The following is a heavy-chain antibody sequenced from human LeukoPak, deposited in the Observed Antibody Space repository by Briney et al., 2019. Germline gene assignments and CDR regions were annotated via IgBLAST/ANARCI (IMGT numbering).Heavy chain of an antibody. J-gene: IGHJ4*02. CDR1: GASISSYY. CDR2: IYYSGST. V-gene: IGHV4-59*01. CDR3: ARGRDGYNYDY. D-gene: IGHD5-24*01. Sequence: SETLSLTCTVSGASISSYYWSWIRQPPGKGLEWIGYIYYSGSTNYNPSFKSRVTISVDTSKNQFSLKLSSVTAADTAVYYCARGRDGYNYDYWGQGTLVTVSS.